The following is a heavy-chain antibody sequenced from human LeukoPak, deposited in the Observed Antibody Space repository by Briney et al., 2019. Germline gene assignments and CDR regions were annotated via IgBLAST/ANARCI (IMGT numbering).Heavy chain of an antibody. V-gene: IGHV3-7*03. CDR2: INHNGNVN. D-gene: IGHD3-16*01. CDR1: GFTFSHYW. J-gene: IGHJ6*02. Sequence: GGSLRLSCAASGFTFSHYWMNWARQAPGKGLEWVASINHNGNVNYYVDSVKGRFTISRDNAKNSLYLQMSNLRAEDTAVYFCARGGGLDVWGQGATVTVSS. CDR3: ARGGGLDV.